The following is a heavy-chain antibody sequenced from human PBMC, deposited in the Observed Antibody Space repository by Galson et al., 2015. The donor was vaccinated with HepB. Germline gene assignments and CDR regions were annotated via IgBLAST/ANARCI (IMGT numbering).Heavy chain of an antibody. V-gene: IGHV1-3*01. CDR1: GYTFTSYA. CDR2: INAGNGNT. CDR3: ATELLAAAGHFSDY. Sequence: SVKVSCKASGYTFTSYAMHWVRQAPGQRLEWMGWINAGNGNTKYSQKFQGRVTITRDTSASTAYMELSSLRSEDTAVYYCATELLAAAGHFSDYWGQGTLVTVSS. D-gene: IGHD6-13*01. J-gene: IGHJ4*02.